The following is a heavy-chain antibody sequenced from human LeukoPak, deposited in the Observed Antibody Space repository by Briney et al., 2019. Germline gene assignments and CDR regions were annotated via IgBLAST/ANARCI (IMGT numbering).Heavy chain of an antibody. J-gene: IGHJ4*02. D-gene: IGHD3-22*01. CDR3: ARDRSPYDSSAYYLDY. CDR1: GFTFSSYS. Sequence: PGGSLRLSCAASGFTFSSYSMNWVRQAPGKGLEWVSYIIGRTSIIYYADSVKGRFTISRDNAKKSLYLQMNSLRDEDTAVYYCARDRSPYDSSAYYLDYWGQGTLVTVSS. CDR2: IIGRTSII. V-gene: IGHV3-48*02.